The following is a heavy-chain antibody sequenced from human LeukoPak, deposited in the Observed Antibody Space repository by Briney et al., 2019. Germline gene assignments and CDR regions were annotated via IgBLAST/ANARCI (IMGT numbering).Heavy chain of an antibody. V-gene: IGHV3-30*18. Sequence: PGGSLRLSCAASGFTFSSYGMHWVRQAPGKGLEWVAVIPYDGSNKYYADSVKGRFTISRDNSKNTLYLQMNSLRAEDTAVYYCTKDRHLMTTATTGDYWGQGTLVTVSS. CDR3: TKDRHLMTTATTGDY. CDR1: GFTFSSYG. CDR2: IPYDGSNK. D-gene: IGHD4-17*01. J-gene: IGHJ4*02.